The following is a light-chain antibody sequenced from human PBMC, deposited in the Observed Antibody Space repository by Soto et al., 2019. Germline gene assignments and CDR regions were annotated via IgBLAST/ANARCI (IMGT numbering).Light chain of an antibody. CDR3: SAWDDNVNGVI. J-gene: IGLJ2*01. CDR1: SSNIGLYY. CDR2: CVN. V-gene: IGLV1-47*02. Sequence: QSVLTQPPSASGTPGQRVVISCSGGSSNIGLYYLCWYQQVPGMTPKLLINCVNQRPSWVPDRFSGAKSGTSASLATNGRRSEDEADYFCSAWDDNVNGVIFGGGTKLTVL.